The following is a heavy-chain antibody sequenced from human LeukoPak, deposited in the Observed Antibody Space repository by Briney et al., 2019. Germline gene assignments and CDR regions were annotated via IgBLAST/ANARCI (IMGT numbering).Heavy chain of an antibody. D-gene: IGHD3-10*01. J-gene: IGHJ4*02. CDR2: IITIFHTP. Sequence: SVKVSCKASVGTFSSYAFRWVRQAPGQGLEWMGVIITIFHTPYYAPKFQGRVTITADKSTSTVYMEVSSLRSEDTAVYHCARVRGVGSDSFDYWGQGTLVTVSS. CDR1: VGTFSSYA. CDR3: ARVRGVGSDSFDY. V-gene: IGHV1-69*06.